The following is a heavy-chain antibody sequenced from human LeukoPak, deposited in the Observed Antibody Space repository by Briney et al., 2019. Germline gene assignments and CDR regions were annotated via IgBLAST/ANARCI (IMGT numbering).Heavy chain of an antibody. D-gene: IGHD6-19*01. V-gene: IGHV4-34*01. J-gene: IGHJ4*02. CDR3: ASSGVAVAGHGAY. CDR2: INHSGST. Sequence: SETLSLTCAVYGGSFSGYYWSWIRQPPGKGLEWIGEINHSGSTNYNPSLKSRVTISVDTSKNQFSLKLSSVTAADTAVYYCASSGVAVAGHGAYWGQGTLVTVSS. CDR1: GGSFSGYY.